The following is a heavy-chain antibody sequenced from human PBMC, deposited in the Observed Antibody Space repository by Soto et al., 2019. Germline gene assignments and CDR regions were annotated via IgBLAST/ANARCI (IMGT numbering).Heavy chain of an antibody. D-gene: IGHD5-18*01. Sequence: GGSLRLSCAASGFTFSSYCMRWVRQAPGKGLEWVAVISYDGSNKYYADSVKGRFTISRDNSKNTLYLQMNSLRAEDTAVYYCAKDVDTATVTGDQVFYYGMDVWGQGTTVTVSS. J-gene: IGHJ6*02. V-gene: IGHV3-30*18. CDR1: GFTFSSYC. CDR3: AKDVDTATVTGDQVFYYGMDV. CDR2: ISYDGSNK.